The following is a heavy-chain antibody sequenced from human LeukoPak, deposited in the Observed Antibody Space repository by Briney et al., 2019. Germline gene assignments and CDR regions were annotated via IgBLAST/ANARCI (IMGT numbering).Heavy chain of an antibody. D-gene: IGHD3-10*01. CDR3: ARQLYYYGSGSYYNVLWWFDP. CDR1: GGSISNYY. J-gene: IGHJ5*02. V-gene: IGHV4-59*08. Sequence: PSETLSLTCTVSGGSISNYYWNWIRQPPGKGLEWIGYIYYSGTTNYNPSLKSRVTISVDTSKNQFSLKLSSVTAADTAVYYCARQLYYYGSGSYYNVLWWFDPWGQGTLVTVSS. CDR2: IYYSGTT.